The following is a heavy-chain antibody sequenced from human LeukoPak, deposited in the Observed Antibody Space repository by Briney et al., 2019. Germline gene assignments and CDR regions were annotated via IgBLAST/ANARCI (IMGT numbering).Heavy chain of an antibody. Sequence: SETLSLTCTVSGGSIGTYSWNWIRQPPGKGLEWIGYIYYSGTTNYNPSLKSRVTISVDTSKNQFSLKLSSVTAADTAVYYCARGTQGRYYDFWSGYYTDDAFDIWGQGTMVTVSS. D-gene: IGHD3-3*01. CDR2: IYYSGTT. V-gene: IGHV4-59*01. CDR3: ARGTQGRYYDFWSGYYTDDAFDI. J-gene: IGHJ3*02. CDR1: GGSIGTYS.